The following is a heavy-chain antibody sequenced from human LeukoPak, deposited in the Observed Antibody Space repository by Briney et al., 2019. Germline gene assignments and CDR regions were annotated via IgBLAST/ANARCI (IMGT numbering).Heavy chain of an antibody. Sequence: PGVALRHSCSASGFTFSSYAMHWVRQAPGKGLEYVSAISSNGGSAYYADSVKGRFTISRDNSKNTLYLQMSSLRAEDTAVYYCVKDRVSVSSSGYFDYWGQGTLVTVSS. CDR1: GFTFSSYA. V-gene: IGHV3-64D*06. CDR2: ISSNGGSA. CDR3: VKDRVSVSSSGYFDY. D-gene: IGHD6-6*01. J-gene: IGHJ4*02.